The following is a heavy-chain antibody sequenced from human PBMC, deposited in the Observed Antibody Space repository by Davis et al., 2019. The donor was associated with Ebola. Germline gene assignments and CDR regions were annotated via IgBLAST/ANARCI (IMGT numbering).Heavy chain of an antibody. Sequence: MPSETLSLTCTVSGGSISSYYWSWIRQPPGKGLEWIGYIYHSGSTYYNPSLKSRVTISVDRSKNQFSLKLSSVTAADTAVYYCARGRALRPPWFDPWGQGTLVTVSS. CDR1: GGSISSYY. CDR2: IYHSGST. CDR3: ARGRALRPPWFDP. V-gene: IGHV4-59*12. J-gene: IGHJ5*02.